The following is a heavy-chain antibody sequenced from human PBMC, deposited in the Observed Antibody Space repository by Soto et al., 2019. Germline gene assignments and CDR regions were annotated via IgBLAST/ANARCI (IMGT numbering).Heavy chain of an antibody. V-gene: IGHV1-69*06. CDR3: ARAKDFWSGRDY. CDR1: GGTFSSYA. D-gene: IGHD3-3*01. CDR2: IIPIFGTA. J-gene: IGHJ4*02. Sequence: RASVKVSCKASGGTFSSYAISWVRQAPGQGLEWMGGIIPIFGTANYAQKFQGRVTIAADKSTSTAYMELSSLRSEDTAVYYCARAKDFWSGRDYWGQGTLVTVSS.